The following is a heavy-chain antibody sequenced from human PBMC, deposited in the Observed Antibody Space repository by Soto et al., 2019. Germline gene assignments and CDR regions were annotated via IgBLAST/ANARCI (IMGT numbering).Heavy chain of an antibody. J-gene: IGHJ6*02. Sequence: VGSLRLSCAASGFTFSSYGMHWVRQAPGKGLEWVAVIWYDGSNKYYADSVKGRFTISRDNSKNTLYLQMNSLRAEDTAVYYCARQRYLSIAIFGVVSGMDVWGQGTTVTVS. CDR1: GFTFSSYG. D-gene: IGHD3-3*01. CDR2: IWYDGSNK. CDR3: ARQRYLSIAIFGVVSGMDV. V-gene: IGHV3-33*01.